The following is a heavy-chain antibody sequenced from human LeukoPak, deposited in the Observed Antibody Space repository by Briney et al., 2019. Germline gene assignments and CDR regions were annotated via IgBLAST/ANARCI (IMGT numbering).Heavy chain of an antibody. J-gene: IGHJ3*02. D-gene: IGHD3-22*01. V-gene: IGHV1-18*01. Sequence: ASVKVSCKASGYTFTSYGISWVRQAPGQGLEWMGWISAYNGNTNYAQKLQGRVTMTTDTSTSTAYMELRSLRSDDTAVYYCARDGYYYDSSGAQGDAFDIWGQGTMVTVSS. CDR1: GYTFTSYG. CDR3: ARDGYYYDSSGAQGDAFDI. CDR2: ISAYNGNT.